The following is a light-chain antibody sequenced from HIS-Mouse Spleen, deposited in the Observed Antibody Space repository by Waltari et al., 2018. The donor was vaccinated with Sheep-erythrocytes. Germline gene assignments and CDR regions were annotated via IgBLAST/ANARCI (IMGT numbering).Light chain of an antibody. CDR1: SSDVGGYNY. CDR2: DVS. Sequence: QSALTQPRSVSGSPGQSVTISCPGTSSDVGGYNYVPWYQQHPGKAPKLRIYDVSKRPSGVPDRFSGSKSGNTASLTISGLQAEDEADYYCCSYAGSYTYVFGTGTKVTVL. CDR3: CSYAGSYTYV. J-gene: IGLJ1*01. V-gene: IGLV2-11*01.